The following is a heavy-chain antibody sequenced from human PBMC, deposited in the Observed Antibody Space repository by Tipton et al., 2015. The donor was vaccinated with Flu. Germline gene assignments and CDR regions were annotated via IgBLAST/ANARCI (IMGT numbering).Heavy chain of an antibody. V-gene: IGHV4-38-2*01. CDR2: IYHSGST. D-gene: IGHD3-10*01. J-gene: IGHJ4*02. Sequence: TLSLTCAVSGYSISSGYYWGWIRQPPGKGLEWIGSIYHSGSTYYNPSLKSRVTISVDTSKNQFSLKLSSVTAADTAVYYCARVEREYYYGSGSYYHFDYWGQGTLVTVSS. CDR3: ARVEREYYYGSGSYYHFDY. CDR1: GYSISSGYY.